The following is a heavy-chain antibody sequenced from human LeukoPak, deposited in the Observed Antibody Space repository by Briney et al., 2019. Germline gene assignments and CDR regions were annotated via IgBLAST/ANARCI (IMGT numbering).Heavy chain of an antibody. CDR3: ARRGIAAAGPLDWFDP. CDR2: IYYSGST. D-gene: IGHD6-13*01. Sequence: SETLSLTCTVSGGSISSSPYYWGWIRQPPGKGLEWIGTIYYSGSTYYNPSLKSRVTISVDTSKNQFSLKLSSVTAADTAVYYCARRGIAAAGPLDWFDPWGQGTLVTVSS. V-gene: IGHV4-39*07. J-gene: IGHJ5*02. CDR1: GGSISSSPYY.